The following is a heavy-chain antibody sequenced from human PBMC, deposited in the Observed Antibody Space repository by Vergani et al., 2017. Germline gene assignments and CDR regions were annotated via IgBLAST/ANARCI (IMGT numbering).Heavy chain of an antibody. CDR3: ARTGWDTVTPRGNLDY. CDR2: INHSGST. D-gene: IGHD4-17*01. CDR1: GGSFSGYY. J-gene: IGHJ4*02. Sequence: QVQLQQWGAGLLKPSETLSLTCAVYGGSFSGYYWSWIRQPPGKGLEWIGEINHSGSTNYNPSLKSRVPISVDTSKNQFPLKLSSVTAADTAVYYWARTGWDTVTPRGNLDYWGQGTLVTVSS. V-gene: IGHV4-34*01.